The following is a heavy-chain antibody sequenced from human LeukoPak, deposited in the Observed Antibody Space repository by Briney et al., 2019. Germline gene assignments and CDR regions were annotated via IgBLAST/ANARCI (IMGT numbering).Heavy chain of an antibody. V-gene: IGHV1-2*02. J-gene: IGHJ4*02. Sequence: GASVKVSCKASGYTFTNYYMHWVRQAPGQGLEWMGWINPNSGGTNYAQKFQGRVAMTRDTSITAAYMELSRLTYDDTAVYYCARGGTDWSVFGYWGQGSLVTVSS. CDR3: ARGGTDWSVFGY. CDR2: INPNSGGT. CDR1: GYTFTNYY. D-gene: IGHD3-9*01.